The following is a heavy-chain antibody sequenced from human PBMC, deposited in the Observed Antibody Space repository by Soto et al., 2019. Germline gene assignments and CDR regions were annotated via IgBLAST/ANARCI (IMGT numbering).Heavy chain of an antibody. CDR3: AKRFRGYSFGND. D-gene: IGHD5-18*01. CDR1: EGSLTGYY. CDR2: IFESGVT. J-gene: IGHJ1*01. Sequence: HVRLQQWGAGLLRPSGTLSLTCNVSEGSLTGYYWSWIRQPPGPGLQWIGEIFESGVTYYNPSLKPRVTMSIETSKNQFSLRLTSVTAADTAVYYCAKRFRGYSFGNDWGQGILVTVSS. V-gene: IGHV4-34*02.